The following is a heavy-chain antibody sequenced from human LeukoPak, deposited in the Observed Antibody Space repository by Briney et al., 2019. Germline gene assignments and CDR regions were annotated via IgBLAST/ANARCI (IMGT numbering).Heavy chain of an antibody. D-gene: IGHD6-25*01. V-gene: IGHV3-7*01. CDR3: ARDLSSGYFDY. CDR2: IKQDGSEK. Sequence: GVSLRLSCAASGFTFSSYWMSWVRQAPGKGLEWVGNIKQDGSEKYYVDSVKGRFTISRDNAKNSLYLQMNSLRAEDTAVYYCARDLSSGYFDYWGQGTLVTVSS. CDR1: GFTFSSYW. J-gene: IGHJ4*02.